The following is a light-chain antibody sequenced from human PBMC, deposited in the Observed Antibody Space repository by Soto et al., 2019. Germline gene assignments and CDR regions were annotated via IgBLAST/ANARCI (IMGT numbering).Light chain of an antibody. Sequence: EIVLTQSPGTLSLSPGDRATLSCRASQTVSFSYLAWYQQKPGQAPRLLIYGASSRATGIPDRLTGSESGTDFPLTISRLEPEDVAVYYCQQYGSSPLTFGGGTKVEIK. V-gene: IGKV3-20*01. J-gene: IGKJ4*01. CDR3: QQYGSSPLT. CDR1: QTVSFSY. CDR2: GAS.